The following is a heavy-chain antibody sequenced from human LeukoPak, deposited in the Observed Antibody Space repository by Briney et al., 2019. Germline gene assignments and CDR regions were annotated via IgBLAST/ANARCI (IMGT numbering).Heavy chain of an antibody. CDR3: ARVGYSYGPIDY. V-gene: IGHV3-30-3*01. CDR1: GFTFSSYA. J-gene: IGHJ4*02. Sequence: PGGSLRLSCAASGFTFSSYAMHWVRQAPGKELEWVAVISYDGSNKYYADSVKGRFTISRDNSKNTLYLQMNSLRAEDTAIYYCARVGYSYGPIDYWGQGTLVTVSS. CDR2: ISYDGSNK. D-gene: IGHD5-18*01.